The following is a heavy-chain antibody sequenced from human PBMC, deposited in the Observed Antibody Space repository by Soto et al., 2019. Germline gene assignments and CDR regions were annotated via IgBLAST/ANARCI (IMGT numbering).Heavy chain of an antibody. CDR2: IYQSGST. CDR3: ARKSSIYSTWPLLDY. CDR1: GDSISSGGYS. V-gene: IGHV4-30-2*01. J-gene: IGHJ4*02. D-gene: IGHD6-13*01. Sequence: SETLSLTCVVSGDSISSGGYSWTWIRQPPGKGLEWIGHIYQSGSTLYNPSLESRVTISVDKSKNQFSLELNSVTAADTAVYYCARKSSIYSTWPLLDYWGRGTLVTVSS.